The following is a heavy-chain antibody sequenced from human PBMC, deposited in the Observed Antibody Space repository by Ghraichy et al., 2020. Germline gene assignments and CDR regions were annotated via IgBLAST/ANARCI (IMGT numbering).Heavy chain of an antibody. CDR2: ITGSSSTI. CDR1: GFTFSSYS. J-gene: IGHJ4*02. D-gene: IGHD2-8*02. V-gene: IGHV3-48*02. CDR3: ARDLYWAFDY. Sequence: GGSLRLSCAASGFTFSSYSMNWVRQAPGKGLEWLSYITGSSSTIDYADSVKGRFTISRDNAKNSLYLQMNSLRDEDTAVYYCARDLYWAFDYWGQGTLVTVSS.